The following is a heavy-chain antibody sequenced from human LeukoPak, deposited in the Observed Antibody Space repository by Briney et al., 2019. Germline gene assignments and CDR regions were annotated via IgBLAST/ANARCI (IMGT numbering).Heavy chain of an antibody. Sequence: PGGSLRLSCAASGFTFDDYAMHWVRHARGKGLEWVSAISGSGGSTYYADSVKGRFTISRDNSKNTLYLQMNSLRAEDTAVYYCAKDSLMVRGAHDYWGQGTLVTVSS. D-gene: IGHD3-10*01. CDR1: GFTFDDYA. CDR2: ISGSGGST. CDR3: AKDSLMVRGAHDY. J-gene: IGHJ4*02. V-gene: IGHV3-23*01.